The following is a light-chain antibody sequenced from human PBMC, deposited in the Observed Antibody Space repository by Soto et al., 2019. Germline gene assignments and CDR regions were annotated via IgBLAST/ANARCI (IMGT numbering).Light chain of an antibody. CDR2: GAS. CDR1: QSVSSSY. V-gene: IGKV3-20*01. CDR3: QQYGSSPLT. J-gene: IGKJ4*01. Sequence: EIVLTQSPGTQSLSPGERATLSCRASQSVSSSYLAWYQQKPGQAPRLLISGASSRATGFPDRFSGSGSGTDFTLTISRLEPEDFAVYYCQQYGSSPLTFGGGTKVEI.